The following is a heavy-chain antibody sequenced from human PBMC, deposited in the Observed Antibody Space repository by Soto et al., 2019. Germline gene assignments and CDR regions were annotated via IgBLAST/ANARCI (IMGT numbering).Heavy chain of an antibody. J-gene: IGHJ6*03. CDR2: ISGYNGQP. V-gene: IGHV1-18*01. D-gene: IGHD3-3*01. CDR3: ARRVYDDLYYMDV. CDR1: GYSFTSYG. Sequence: QVQLVQSGAEVKRPGASVKVSCKASGYSFTSYGISWVRQAPGQGLEWMGWISGYNGQPTYARKVQDRVTLTTDTSTSRAYMELRSLRSDDTAVYYCARRVYDDLYYMDVWGKGTTVTVSS.